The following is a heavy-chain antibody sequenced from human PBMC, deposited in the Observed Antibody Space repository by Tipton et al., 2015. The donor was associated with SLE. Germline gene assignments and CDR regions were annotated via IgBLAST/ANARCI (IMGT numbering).Heavy chain of an antibody. Sequence: RSLRLSCAASGFTVSSNYMSWVRQAPGKGLEWVAVISYDGSNKYYADSVKGRFTISRDNSKNTLYLQMNSLRAEDTAVYYCARGVGSSWYIDYWGQGTLVTVSS. CDR2: ISYDGSNK. CDR3: ARGVGSSWYIDY. D-gene: IGHD6-13*01. CDR1: GFTVSSNY. V-gene: IGHV3-30*03. J-gene: IGHJ4*02.